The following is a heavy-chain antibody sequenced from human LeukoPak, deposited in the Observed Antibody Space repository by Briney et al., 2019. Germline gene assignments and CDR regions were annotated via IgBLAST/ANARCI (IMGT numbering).Heavy chain of an antibody. CDR2: IGVGGGST. CDR3: AKDRVEGSSNPLD. D-gene: IGHD2-2*01. V-gene: IGHV3-23*01. CDR1: GFPFTGNA. J-gene: IGHJ4*02. Sequence: QAGGSLRLSCAASGFPFTGNAMSWVAQPPGKGLKGVSAIGVGGGSTYYADSVKGRFTTSRDNSKNTLYLQMNSLRAEDTAVYYCAKDRVEGSSNPLDWGQGTLVTVSS.